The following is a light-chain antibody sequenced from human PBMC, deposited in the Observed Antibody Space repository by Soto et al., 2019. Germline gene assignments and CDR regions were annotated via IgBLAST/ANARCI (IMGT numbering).Light chain of an antibody. J-gene: IGLJ3*02. Sequence: NFMLTQPHSVSESPGKTVTISCTRSSGSIASNYVQWYQQRPGSSPTTVIYEDNQRPSGVPDRFSGSIDSSSNSASLTISGLKTEDEADYYCQSYDSSNWVFGGATKLTVL. V-gene: IGLV6-57*01. CDR2: EDN. CDR3: QSYDSSNWV. CDR1: SGSIASNY.